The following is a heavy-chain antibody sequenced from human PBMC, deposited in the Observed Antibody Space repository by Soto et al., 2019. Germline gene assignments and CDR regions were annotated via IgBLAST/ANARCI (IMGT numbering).Heavy chain of an antibody. CDR2: IYHSGKD. V-gene: IGHV4-31*03. CDR3: ARSILEMPTIRDFAYGMDV. D-gene: IGHD3-9*01. CDR1: GASISRGDSF. Sequence: EQLQESGPGLVKPSQTLSLTCSVSGASISRGDSFWSWVRQRPGKGLEWIGYIYHSGKDYYNPSLKSRVTMSVDTSENHFSLELKSVTAADTAVYYCARSILEMPTIRDFAYGMDVWGQGTTVTVSS. J-gene: IGHJ6*02.